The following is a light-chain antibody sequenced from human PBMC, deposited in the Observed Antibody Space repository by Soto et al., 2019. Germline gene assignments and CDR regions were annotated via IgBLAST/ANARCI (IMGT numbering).Light chain of an antibody. CDR2: EVS. V-gene: IGKV3-11*01. J-gene: IGKJ2*01. Sequence: EIVLTQSPATLSLSPGERATLSCRASQNVSSFLAWYQQRRGQAPRLLIHEVSNRASGIPARFSGSGSGTDFTLTISSLEPEDFAVYYCQQRSNWPPATFGQGTKLEIK. CDR3: QQRSNWPPAT. CDR1: QNVSSF.